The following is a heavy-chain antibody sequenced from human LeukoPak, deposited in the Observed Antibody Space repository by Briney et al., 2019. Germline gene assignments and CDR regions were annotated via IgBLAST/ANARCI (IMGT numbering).Heavy chain of an antibody. D-gene: IGHD3-9*01. V-gene: IGHV4-39*01. Sequence: SETLSLTCTVSGGSVTSSSYYWGWIRQPPGKGLEWIGSIYYSGSTYYNPSLKSRVTISVDTSKNQFSLKLSSVTAADTAVYYCARQCSGNWFGGYYDILTGYRCETLFDYWGQGTLVTVSS. CDR2: IYYSGST. CDR3: ARQCSGNWFGGYYDILTGYRCETLFDY. J-gene: IGHJ4*02. CDR1: GGSVTSSSYY.